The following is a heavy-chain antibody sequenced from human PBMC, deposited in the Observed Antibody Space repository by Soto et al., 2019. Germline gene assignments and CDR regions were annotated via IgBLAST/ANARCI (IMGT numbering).Heavy chain of an antibody. CDR1: GYTFTSYG. D-gene: IGHD7-27*01. V-gene: IGHV1-18*01. CDR3: ARSGVGGCENWGGYCYYGMDV. Sequence: QVQLVQSGAEVKKPGASVKVSCKGSGYTFTSYGISWVRQAPGQGLEWMGWISAYNGNTNYAQKLQGRVTMTTDTCASTAYMELRSLRSDDTAVNYCARSGVGGCENWGGYCYYGMDVWGQGTTVTVSS. J-gene: IGHJ6*02. CDR2: ISAYNGNT.